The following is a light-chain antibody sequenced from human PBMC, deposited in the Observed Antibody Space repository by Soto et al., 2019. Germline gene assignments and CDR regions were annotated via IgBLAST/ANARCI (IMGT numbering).Light chain of an antibody. Sequence: QSVLTQPPSASGTPGQRVTISCSGSNSNIGSNTVNWYQQLPGTAPKLLIYYDNLRPSGVPDRISGSKSGTSASLAISELQSEDEADYYCAAWDDNMNGPLFGGGTKLTVL. CDR3: AAWDDNMNGPL. V-gene: IGLV1-44*01. CDR2: YDN. J-gene: IGLJ2*01. CDR1: NSNIGSNT.